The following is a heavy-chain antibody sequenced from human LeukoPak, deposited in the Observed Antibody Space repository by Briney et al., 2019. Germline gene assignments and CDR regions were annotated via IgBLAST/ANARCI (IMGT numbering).Heavy chain of an antibody. J-gene: IGHJ4*02. CDR3: ARISYDSRAPFDY. Sequence: SETLSLTCTVSSGSISSSSYYWGWIRQPPGKGLEWIGSIYYSGSTYYNPSLKSRVTISVDTSKNQFSLKLSSVTAADTAVYYCARISYDSRAPFDYWGQGTLVTVSS. V-gene: IGHV4-39*07. D-gene: IGHD3-22*01. CDR2: IYYSGST. CDR1: SGSISSSSYY.